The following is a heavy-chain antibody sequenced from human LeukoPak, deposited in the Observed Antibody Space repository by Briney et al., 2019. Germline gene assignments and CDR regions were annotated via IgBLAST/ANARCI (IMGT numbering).Heavy chain of an antibody. V-gene: IGHV3-7*01. CDR2: IKQDGSEK. CDR1: GFTFSSYW. D-gene: IGHD2-2*02. CDR3: AREGGQVVPAAIAFYYYYYMDV. J-gene: IGHJ6*03. Sequence: GGSLRLSCAASGFTFSSYWMSWVRQAPGKGLEWVANIKQDGSEKYYVDSVKGRFTISRDNAKNSLYLQMNSLRAEDTAVYYCAREGGQVVPAAIAFYYYYYMDVWGKGTTVTVSS.